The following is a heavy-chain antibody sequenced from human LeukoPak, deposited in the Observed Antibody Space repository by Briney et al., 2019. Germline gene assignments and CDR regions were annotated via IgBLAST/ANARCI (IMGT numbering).Heavy chain of an antibody. CDR1: GYTLTELS. CDR3: ATSRRIAAAGYSADY. D-gene: IGHD6-13*01. CDR2: FDPEDGET. Sequence: GVSVKVSCKVSGYTLTELSMHWVRQAPGKGLEWMGGFDPEDGETIYAQKFQGRVIMTEDTSTDTAYMELSSLRSEDTAVYYCATSRRIAAAGYSADYWGQGTLVTVSS. V-gene: IGHV1-24*01. J-gene: IGHJ4*02.